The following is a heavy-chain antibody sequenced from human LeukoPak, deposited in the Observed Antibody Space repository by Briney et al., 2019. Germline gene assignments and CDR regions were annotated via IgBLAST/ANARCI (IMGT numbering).Heavy chain of an antibody. Sequence: SETLSLTCTVSGASISSYYWSWIRQPAGKGREWIGRIYTSANTNYSPSFKSRATISIDRSKNQFSLNLPSVTAADTAVYYCARDRIWNDAGHDPFDIWGQGTMVTVSS. CDR2: IYTSANT. CDR3: ARDRIWNDAGHDPFDI. CDR1: GASISSYY. V-gene: IGHV4-4*07. J-gene: IGHJ3*02. D-gene: IGHD1-1*01.